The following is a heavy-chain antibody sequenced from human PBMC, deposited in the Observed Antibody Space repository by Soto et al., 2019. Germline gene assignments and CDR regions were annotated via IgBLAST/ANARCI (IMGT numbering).Heavy chain of an antibody. J-gene: IGHJ5*02. Sequence: SETLSLTCTVSGGSVSSGSYYWSWIRQPPGKGLEWIGYIYYSGSTNYNPSLKSRVTISVDTSKNQFSLKLSSVTAADTAVYYCARRDYGDYPGWFDPWGQGTLVTVSS. CDR2: IYYSGST. CDR1: GGSVSSGSYY. D-gene: IGHD4-17*01. CDR3: ARRDYGDYPGWFDP. V-gene: IGHV4-61*01.